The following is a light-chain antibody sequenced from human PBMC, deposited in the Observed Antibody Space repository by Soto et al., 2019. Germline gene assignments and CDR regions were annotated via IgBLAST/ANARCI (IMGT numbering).Light chain of an antibody. J-gene: IGKJ3*01. Sequence: DIVMTQSPLSLPVTPGEPASISCRSSQSLLHSNGYNYLDWYMQKPGQSPQLLIYLGSNRASGVVDRFSGHGSGTDFKLKIIRVEAEDVGVYYCMQALQTPFTFGPWTKVDIK. CDR2: LGS. V-gene: IGKV2-28*01. CDR1: QSLLHSNGYNY. CDR3: MQALQTPFT.